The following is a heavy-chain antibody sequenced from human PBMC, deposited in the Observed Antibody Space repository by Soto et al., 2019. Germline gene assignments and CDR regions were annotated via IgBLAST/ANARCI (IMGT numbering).Heavy chain of an antibody. D-gene: IGHD4-17*01. CDR1: GFTFTSSA. J-gene: IGHJ4*02. Sequence: SVKVSCKASGFTFTSSAVQWVRQARGQRLEWIGWIVVDSGNTNYAQKFQERVTITRDMSTSTAYMELSSLRSEDTAVYYCAADLASGGDYTLAAYWGQGTLVTVSS. CDR3: AADLASGGDYTLAAY. CDR2: IVVDSGNT. V-gene: IGHV1-58*01.